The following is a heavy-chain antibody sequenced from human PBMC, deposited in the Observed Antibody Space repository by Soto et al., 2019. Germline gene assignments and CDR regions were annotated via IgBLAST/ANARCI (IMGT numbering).Heavy chain of an antibody. V-gene: IGHV3-7*01. CDR1: GFTLSDYW. D-gene: IGHD3-3*01. Sequence: PGGSLRLSCAASGFTLSDYWMSWVRQAPGKGLEWVANIKQDGSATYYIDSVKGRFTISRDNARNSLFLQMNSLRVEDTALYYCARDVVARSGSFNHLDNWGQGAQVTVSS. J-gene: IGHJ4*02. CDR2: IKQDGSAT. CDR3: ARDVVARSGSFNHLDN.